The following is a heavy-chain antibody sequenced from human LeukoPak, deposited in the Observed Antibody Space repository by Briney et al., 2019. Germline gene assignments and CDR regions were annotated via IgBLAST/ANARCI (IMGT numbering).Heavy chain of an antibody. J-gene: IGHJ4*02. D-gene: IGHD1-26*01. CDR2: IRYDRSDK. CDR3: ARDRYWAFDY. CDR1: GFTFSNYG. Sequence: PGGSLRLSCAASGFTFSNYGMDWVRQAPGKGLEWVAFIRYDRSDKYYADSVKGRFTTSRDNSKNTLYLQMNSLRVEDTAIYYCARDRYWAFDYWGQGTLVTVSS. V-gene: IGHV3-30*02.